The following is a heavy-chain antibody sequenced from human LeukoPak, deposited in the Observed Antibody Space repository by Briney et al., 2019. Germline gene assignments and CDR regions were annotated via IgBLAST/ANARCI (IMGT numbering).Heavy chain of an antibody. D-gene: IGHD6-6*01. CDR2: ISFSGTTI. V-gene: IGHV3-48*03. CDR1: GFTFSSYE. Sequence: GGSLRLSCAASGFTFSSYEMNWVRQAPGKGLEWVSYISFSGTTIYYADSVEGRFTISRDNAKNSLYLQMNSLRAEDTAVYYCASTLSIAARNDHYFDYWGQGTLVTVSS. CDR3: ASTLSIAARNDHYFDY. J-gene: IGHJ4*02.